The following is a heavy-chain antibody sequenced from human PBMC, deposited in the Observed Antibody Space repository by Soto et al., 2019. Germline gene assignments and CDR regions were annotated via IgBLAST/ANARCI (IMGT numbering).Heavy chain of an antibody. J-gene: IGHJ5*01. CDR3: ASHFPPLHSRSYWFDS. CDR2: IYYSGST. CDR1: GGSISSSSYY. Sequence: SETLSLSCTVSGGSISSSSYYWGWIRQPPGKGLEWIGSIYYSGSTYYNPSLKSRVTISVDTSKNQFSLKLNSVTAADTAVYYCASHFPPLHSRSYWFDSWGQGILVTVSS. D-gene: IGHD3-10*01. V-gene: IGHV4-39*01.